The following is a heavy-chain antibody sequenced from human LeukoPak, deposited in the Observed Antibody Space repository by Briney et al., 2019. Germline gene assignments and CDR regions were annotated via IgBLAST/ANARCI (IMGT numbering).Heavy chain of an antibody. V-gene: IGHV3-23*01. J-gene: IGHJ6*02. CDR3: AKAAYCSSTSCSDEYYYYYYGMDV. CDR1: GFTFSSYA. Sequence: GGSLRLSCAASGFTFSSYAMSWVRQAPGKGLEWVSAIGGSGGSTYYADSVKGRFTISRDNSKNTLYLQMNSLRAEDTAVYYCAKAAYCSSTSCSDEYYYYYYGMDVWGQGTTVTVSS. D-gene: IGHD2-2*01. CDR2: IGGSGGST.